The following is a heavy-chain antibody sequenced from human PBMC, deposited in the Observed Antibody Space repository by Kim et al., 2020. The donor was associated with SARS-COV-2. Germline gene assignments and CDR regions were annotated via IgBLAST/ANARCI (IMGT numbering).Heavy chain of an antibody. V-gene: IGHV3-53*01. D-gene: IGHD2-21*01. CDR2: IYSGGST. CDR3: ARWRGGISGWYFDL. CDR1: GFTVSSNY. J-gene: IGHJ2*01. Sequence: GGSLRLSCAASGFTVSSNYMSWVRQAPGKGLEWVSVIYSGGSTYYADSVKGRFTISRDNSKNTLYLQMNSLRAEDTAVYYCARWRGGISGWYFDLWGRGTLVTVSS.